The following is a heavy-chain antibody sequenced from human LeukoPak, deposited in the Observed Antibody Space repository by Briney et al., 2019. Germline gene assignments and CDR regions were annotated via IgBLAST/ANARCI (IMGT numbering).Heavy chain of an antibody. J-gene: IGHJ6*02. V-gene: IGHV3-30*02. CDR2: IWYDVSNK. CDR1: GFTFSSFG. CDR3: AKDKVGCGGGSCYYYYGMDV. D-gene: IGHD2-15*01. Sequence: GGSLRLSCAASGFTFSSFGMHWGRHAPDEGLEWGAVIWYDVSNKYYVDSVKGRFTISRDNSKNTLYLQMNSLRAEDTAVYYCAKDKVGCGGGSCYYYYGMDVWGQGTTVTVSS.